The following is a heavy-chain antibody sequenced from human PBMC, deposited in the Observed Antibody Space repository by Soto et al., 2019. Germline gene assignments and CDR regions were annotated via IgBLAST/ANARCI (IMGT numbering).Heavy chain of an antibody. V-gene: IGHV3-23*01. Sequence: EVQLLESGGGLVQPGGSLRLSCAASGFTFSTYALTWVRQAPGKGLEWVSRMGTHADTTYYVDSVKGRFSMSRDKSKNTVYLQMSSLSAEYTAVYYCARPYVEVAVNDAFDMWSRGTIVTVSS. J-gene: IGHJ3*02. CDR1: GFTFSTYA. CDR2: MGTHADTT. CDR3: ARPYVEVAVNDAFDM. D-gene: IGHD3-16*01.